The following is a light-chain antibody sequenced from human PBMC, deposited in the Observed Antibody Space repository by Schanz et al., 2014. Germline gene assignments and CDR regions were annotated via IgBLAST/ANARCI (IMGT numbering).Light chain of an antibody. CDR1: SSDVGGYKY. CDR3: SSYAGGALVL. Sequence: QSALTQPPSASGSPGQSVTISCTGTSSDVGGYKYVSWYQQHPGKAPKLTIYEVNKRPSGVPDRFSGSKSGNTASLTVSGLQAEDEADYFCSSYAGGALVLFGGGTKLTVL. CDR2: EVN. J-gene: IGLJ2*01. V-gene: IGLV2-8*01.